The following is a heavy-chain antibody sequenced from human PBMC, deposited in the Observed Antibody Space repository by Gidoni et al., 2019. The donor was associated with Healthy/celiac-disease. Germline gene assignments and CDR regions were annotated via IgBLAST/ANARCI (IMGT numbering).Heavy chain of an antibody. CDR2: ISGSGSST. J-gene: IGHJ4*02. D-gene: IGHD3-3*01. Sequence: EVHLLESWGGLVQPGWSLSFSCAASGFPCSSDAMSWVGQAPGKGREWVSAISGSGSSTYYAASVKGRFTISRDNSKNTLYLQMNSLRAEDTAVYYCAKSHEYETLFVDYWGQGTLVTVSS. CDR1: GFPCSSDA. CDR3: AKSHEYETLFVDY. V-gene: IGHV3-23*01.